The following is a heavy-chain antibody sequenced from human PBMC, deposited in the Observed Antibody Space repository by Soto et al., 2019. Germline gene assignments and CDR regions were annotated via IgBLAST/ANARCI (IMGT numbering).Heavy chain of an antibody. CDR2: ISGSGGST. J-gene: IGHJ6*03. CDR3: AKELLCFGVLPPSNYMDV. CDR1: GFTFSSYA. V-gene: IGHV3-23*01. Sequence: GGSLRLSCAASGFTFSSYAMSWVRQAPGKGLEWVSAISGSGGSTYYADSVKGRFTISRDNSKNTLYLQMNSLRAEDTAVYYCAKELLCFGVLPPSNYMDVWDKGTTVTVSS. D-gene: IGHD3-10*01.